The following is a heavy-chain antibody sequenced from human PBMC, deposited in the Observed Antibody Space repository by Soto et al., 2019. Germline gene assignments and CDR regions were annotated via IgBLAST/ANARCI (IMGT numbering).Heavy chain of an antibody. V-gene: IGHV3-23*01. J-gene: IGHJ4*02. CDR2: SSGSGSGGST. D-gene: IGHD4-4*01. CDR3: AKDRDDYRNYVFDY. CDR1: GFTFTNYA. Sequence: EVQLLESGGGLVQPGGSLRLSCAASGFTFTNYAMTWVRQAPGKGLEWVSISSGSGSGGSTNYADSVKGRFTISRDNSKNTLYLHMNSLRVEDTYVYYCAKDRDDYRNYVFDYWGQGTLVTVSS.